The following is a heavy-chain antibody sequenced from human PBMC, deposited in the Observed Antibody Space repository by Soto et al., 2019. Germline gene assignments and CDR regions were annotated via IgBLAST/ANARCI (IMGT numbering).Heavy chain of an antibody. J-gene: IGHJ5*02. CDR3: AREDSSSGNWFGP. V-gene: IGHV1-3*01. CDR2: INAVNGNT. Sequence: ASVKVSCKASGYTFSSYAMHWVRQAPGQRLEWMGWINAVNGNTQYSQKFQGRVTLTRDTSASTVYMELSSLTSEDTAVYYCAREDSSSGNWFGPWGQGTLVTVSS. CDR1: GYTFSSYA. D-gene: IGHD6-13*01.